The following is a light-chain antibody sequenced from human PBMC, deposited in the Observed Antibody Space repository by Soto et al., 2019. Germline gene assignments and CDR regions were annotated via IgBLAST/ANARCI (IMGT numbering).Light chain of an antibody. J-gene: IGLJ2*01. CDR3: AAWDDSLRGLE. V-gene: IGLV1-44*01. CDR2: NNS. Sequence: QPVLTQPPSASGTPGQMVTNSCSGSSSNIGSNTVNWYQQLPGMAPKLLIYNNSQRPSGVPDRFSGSKSGTSASLAISGLQSEDEADYYCAAWDDSLRGLEFGGGTKVTVL. CDR1: SSNIGSNT.